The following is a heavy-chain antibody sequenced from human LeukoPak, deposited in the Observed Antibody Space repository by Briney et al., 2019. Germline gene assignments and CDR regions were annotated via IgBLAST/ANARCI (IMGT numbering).Heavy chain of an antibody. Sequence: ASVKVSCKASGYTFTSYGMSWVRQAPGQGLEWMGWISTYNGNTNYAQKFQGRVTMTTDTSTSTAYMELRSLRSDDTAVYYCAARSGTCSYYFDYWGQGTLVTVSS. CDR3: AARSGTCSYYFDY. D-gene: IGHD3-10*01. J-gene: IGHJ4*01. V-gene: IGHV1-18*01. CDR2: ISTYNGNT. CDR1: GYTFTSYG.